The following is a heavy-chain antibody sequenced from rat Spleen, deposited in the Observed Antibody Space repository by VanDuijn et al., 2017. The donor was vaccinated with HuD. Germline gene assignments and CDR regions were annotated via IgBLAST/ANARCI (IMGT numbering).Heavy chain of an antibody. CDR3: ARRHYGYTDYFDY. V-gene: IGHV5-31*01. CDR1: GFTFHNYW. CDR2: ITNTGGST. Sequence: VQLKESGPGLVQPSQTLSLTCTVSGFTFHNYWMTWIRQPPGKGLEWIASITNTGGSTYSPDSVKGRFTISRDNAKSTLSLQMDSLRSEDTATYHCARRHYGYTDYFDYWGQGVMVTVSS. J-gene: IGHJ2*01. D-gene: IGHD1-9*01.